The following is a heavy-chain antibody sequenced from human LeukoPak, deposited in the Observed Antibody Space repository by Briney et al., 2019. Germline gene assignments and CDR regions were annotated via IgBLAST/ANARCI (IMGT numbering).Heavy chain of an antibody. J-gene: IGHJ4*02. CDR3: ARGPYYDSSGYYLNY. D-gene: IGHD3-22*01. V-gene: IGHV4-34*01. CDR1: GGSFSGYY. Sequence: PSETLSLTCAVYGGSFSGYYWSWIRQSPGKGLEWIGEINHSGSTNYNPSLKSRVTISVDTSKNQFSLKLSSVTAADTAVYYCARGPYYDSSGYYLNYWGQGTLVTVSS. CDR2: INHSGST.